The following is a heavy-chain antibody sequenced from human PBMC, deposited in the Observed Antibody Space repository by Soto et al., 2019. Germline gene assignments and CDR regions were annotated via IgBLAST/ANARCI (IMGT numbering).Heavy chain of an antibody. CDR2: IYYTGST. J-gene: IGHJ5*02. Sequence: SQPMSPTRPVPIDCINSDTSYRGWICQPPGKGLEWIRYIYYTGSTYDNPSLKRRVTITVDTSKNQLTLKLSSVTAADTAVYYCAKAYGSSLTNWYGPWGQGTRVTISA. V-gene: IGHV4-39*01. CDR3: AKAYGSSLTNWYGP. CDR1: IDCINSDTSY. D-gene: IGHD6-13*01.